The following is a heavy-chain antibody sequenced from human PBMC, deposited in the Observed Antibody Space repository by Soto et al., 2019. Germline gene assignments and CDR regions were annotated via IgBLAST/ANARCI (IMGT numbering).Heavy chain of an antibody. D-gene: IGHD6-13*01. CDR3: AYSSTPFDY. Sequence: EVQLLESGGGLVQPGGSLRLSCAASGFTFSSYAMSWVRQAPGKGLEWVSAISCSGGSTYYADSVKGRFTISRDNSKNTLYLQMKGLRAEDTAVYYCAYSSTPFDYWGQGTLVTVSS. CDR1: GFTFSSYA. J-gene: IGHJ4*02. CDR2: ISCSGGST. V-gene: IGHV3-23*01.